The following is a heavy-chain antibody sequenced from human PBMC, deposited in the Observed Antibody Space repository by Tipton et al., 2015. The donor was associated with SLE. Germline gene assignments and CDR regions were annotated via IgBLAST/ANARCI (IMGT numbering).Heavy chain of an antibody. CDR2: ISSSGSTI. V-gene: IGHV3-11*01. CDR1: GFTFSDYY. D-gene: IGHD3-3*01. J-gene: IGHJ3*02. CDR3: AREGGFWSGSKPHDAFDI. Sequence: SPRLSCAASGFTFSDYYMSWIRQAPGKGLEWVSYISSSGSTIYYADSVKGRFTISRDNAKNSLYLQMNSLRAEDTAVYYCAREGGFWSGSKPHDAFDIWGQGTMVTVSS.